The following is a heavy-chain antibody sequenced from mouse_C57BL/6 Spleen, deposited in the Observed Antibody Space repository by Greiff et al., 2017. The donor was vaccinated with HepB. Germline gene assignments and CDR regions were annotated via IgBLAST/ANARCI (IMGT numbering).Heavy chain of an antibody. V-gene: IGHV1-15*01. Sequence: QVQLQQSGAELVRPGASVTLSCKASGYTFTDYEMHWVKQTPVHGLEWIGAIDPETGGTAYNQKFKGKAILTADKSSSTAYMELRSLTSEDSAVYYCTIGYYGSSYGYFDYWGQGTTLTVSS. CDR2: IDPETGGT. D-gene: IGHD1-1*01. J-gene: IGHJ2*01. CDR1: GYTFTDYE. CDR3: TIGYYGSSYGYFDY.